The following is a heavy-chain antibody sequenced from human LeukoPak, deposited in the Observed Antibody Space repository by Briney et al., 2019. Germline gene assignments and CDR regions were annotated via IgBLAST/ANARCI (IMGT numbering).Heavy chain of an antibody. D-gene: IGHD3-3*01. Sequence: PETLSLTCTVSGGSVSSTNYYWGWIRQPPGKGLEWIGSISYSGSTYYNPSLKSRVTVSVDTSKNQFSLKLSSVTAADTAVYYCARRVTIFGVVHYFDYWAQGTLVAVSS. CDR3: ARRVTIFGVVHYFDY. J-gene: IGHJ4*02. CDR1: GGSVSSTNYY. V-gene: IGHV4-39*01. CDR2: ISYSGST.